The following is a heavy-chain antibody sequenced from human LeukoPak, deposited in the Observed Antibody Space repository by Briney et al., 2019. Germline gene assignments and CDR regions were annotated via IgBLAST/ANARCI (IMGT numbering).Heavy chain of an antibody. CDR1: GFTFDDYA. Sequence: PGRSLRLSCAASGFTFDDYAMHWVRQAPGKGLEWVSGISWNSGSIGYADSVKGRFTISRDNAKNSLYLQMNSLRAEDTALYYCAKGLPPDCGGDCCTPYYFDYWGQGTLVTVSS. CDR3: AKGLPPDCGGDCCTPYYFDY. CDR2: ISWNSGSI. J-gene: IGHJ4*02. V-gene: IGHV3-9*01. D-gene: IGHD2-21*02.